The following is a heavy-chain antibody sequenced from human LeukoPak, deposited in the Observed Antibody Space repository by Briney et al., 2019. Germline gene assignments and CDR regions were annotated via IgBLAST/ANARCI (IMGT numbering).Heavy chain of an antibody. D-gene: IGHD1-26*01. CDR2: IYSGGST. CDR3: ARSSAPLQVGDFDY. CDR1: GVTVSSNY. Sequence: GGSLRLSCAASGVTVSSNYMSWVRQAPGKGLEWVSVIYSGGSTYYADSVKGRLTISRDNSKNTLYLQINSLRAEDTAVYYCARSSAPLQVGDFDYWGQGTLVTVSS. V-gene: IGHV3-66*01. J-gene: IGHJ4*02.